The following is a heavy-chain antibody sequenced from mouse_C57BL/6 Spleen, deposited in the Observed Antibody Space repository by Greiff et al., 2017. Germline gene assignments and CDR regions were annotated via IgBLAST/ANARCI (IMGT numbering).Heavy chain of an antibody. Sequence: QVQLQQSGAELMKPGASVKLSCTATGYTFTDYWIEWVKQRPGHGLEWIGEILPGSGSTNYTEKFKGKATFTADTSSNTAYMQLSSLTTEDAAIYYCARMGTYAMDYWGQGTSVTVSS. CDR3: ARMGTYAMDY. V-gene: IGHV1-9*01. CDR2: ILPGSGST. CDR1: GYTFTDYW. D-gene: IGHD2-14*01. J-gene: IGHJ4*01.